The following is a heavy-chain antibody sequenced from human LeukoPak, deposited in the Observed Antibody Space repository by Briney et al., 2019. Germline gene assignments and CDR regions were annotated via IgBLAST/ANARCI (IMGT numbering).Heavy chain of an antibody. Sequence: SETLSLTCTVSGASINSRDYYWSWIRQHPGKGLEWIGYIYYSGDSYNNPSLKSRLTLSIDTSTNQFSLSLSSVTAADTAVYYCARTRGSHWFDPWGRGTLVTVSS. V-gene: IGHV4-31*03. CDR3: ARTRGSHWFDP. D-gene: IGHD3-10*01. J-gene: IGHJ5*02. CDR2: IYYSGDS. CDR1: GASINSRDYY.